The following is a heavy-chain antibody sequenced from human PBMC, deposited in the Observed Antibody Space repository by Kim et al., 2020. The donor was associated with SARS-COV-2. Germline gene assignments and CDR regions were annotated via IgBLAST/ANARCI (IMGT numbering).Heavy chain of an antibody. Sequence: SEEFYVDSVKGRFTVSRDNAKNSLNLQMNSLRAEDTAVYFCARGRASDYWGQGTLVTVSS. V-gene: IGHV3-7*01. J-gene: IGHJ4*02. D-gene: IGHD3-10*01. CDR3: ARGRASDY. CDR2: SEE.